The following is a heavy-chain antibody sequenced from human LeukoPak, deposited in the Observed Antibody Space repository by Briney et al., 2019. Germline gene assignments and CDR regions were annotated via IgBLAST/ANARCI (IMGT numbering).Heavy chain of an antibody. J-gene: IGHJ4*02. CDR1: GGSISSYY. D-gene: IGHD2-15*01. CDR3: AGTSVAAPYYFDY. V-gene: IGHV4-59*08. Sequence: SETLSLTCTVSGGSISSYYWSWIRQPPGKGLEWIGYIYYSGSTNYNPSLKSRVTISVDTSKNQFSLKLSSVTAADTAVCYCAGTSVAAPYYFDYWGQGTLVTVSS. CDR2: IYYSGST.